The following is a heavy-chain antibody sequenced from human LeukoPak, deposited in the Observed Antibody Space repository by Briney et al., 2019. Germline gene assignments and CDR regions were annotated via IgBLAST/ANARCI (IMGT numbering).Heavy chain of an antibody. CDR3: ARDRNDYYYGSGQNAFDI. D-gene: IGHD3-10*01. CDR2: INPNSGGT. CDR1: GYTFTGYF. J-gene: IGHJ3*02. Sequence: ASVKVSCKASGYTFTGYFMHWVRQAPGQGLEWMGWINPNSGGTNYAQKFQGRVTMTRDTSISTAYMELRRLRYDDTAVYYCARDRNDYYYGSGQNAFDIWGQGTMVTVSS. V-gene: IGHV1-2*02.